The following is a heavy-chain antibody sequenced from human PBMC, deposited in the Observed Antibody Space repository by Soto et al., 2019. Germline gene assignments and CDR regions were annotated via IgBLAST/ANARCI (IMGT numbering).Heavy chain of an antibody. J-gene: IGHJ4*02. CDR3: AKVSSSCYSGFFEL. CDR1: GFTFSSHA. V-gene: IGHV3-23*01. CDR2: LSDSGISI. D-gene: IGHD2-2*01. Sequence: GGSLRLSCTASGFTFSSHAMTWVRQAPGKGLEWVSGLSDSGISIYYADSVKGRFTISRDNSMNTLYLQMKILRAEDTAVYYCAKVSSSCYSGFFELWGQGTLVTVSS.